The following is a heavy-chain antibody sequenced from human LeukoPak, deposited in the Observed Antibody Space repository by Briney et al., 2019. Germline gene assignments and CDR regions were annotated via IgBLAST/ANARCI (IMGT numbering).Heavy chain of an antibody. CDR3: ARHATVTSFTFAH. V-gene: IGHV4-39*01. CDR2: IYYGGNP. Sequence: SETLSLTCAVYGGSFSGYYWGWIRQPPGKGLEWIGSIYYGGNPYYNPSLKSRVTISVDTSKNQFSLELNSVTAADTALYYCARHATVTSFTFAHWGQGTVVTVSS. CDR1: GGSFSGYY. J-gene: IGHJ4*02. D-gene: IGHD4-17*01.